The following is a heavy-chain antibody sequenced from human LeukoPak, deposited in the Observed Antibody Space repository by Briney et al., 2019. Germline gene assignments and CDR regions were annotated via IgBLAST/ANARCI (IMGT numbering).Heavy chain of an antibody. CDR3: ARDSGYYDFWSGSLDLDY. D-gene: IGHD3-3*01. J-gene: IGHJ4*02. V-gene: IGHV1-18*01. Sequence: ASVKVSCKASGYSFTSYGISWVRQAPGQGLEWMGWISAYNGNTNYAQKLQGRVTMTTDTSTSTAYMELRSLRSDDTAVYYCARDSGYYDFWSGSLDLDYWGQGTLVTVSS. CDR2: ISAYNGNT. CDR1: GYSFTSYG.